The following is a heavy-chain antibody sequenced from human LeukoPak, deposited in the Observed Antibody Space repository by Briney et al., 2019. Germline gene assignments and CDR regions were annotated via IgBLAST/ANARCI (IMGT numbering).Heavy chain of an antibody. CDR1: GFTFSDYY. Sequence: GGSLRLSCAASGFTFSDYYMSWIRQAPGKGLEWVSYISSSGSTIYYADSVKGRFTISRDNAKNSLYLQMNSLRAEDTAVYYCARDSAIFGVVALDPWGQGTLVTVSS. CDR2: ISSSGSTI. CDR3: ARDSAIFGVVALDP. J-gene: IGHJ5*02. D-gene: IGHD3-3*01. V-gene: IGHV3-11*01.